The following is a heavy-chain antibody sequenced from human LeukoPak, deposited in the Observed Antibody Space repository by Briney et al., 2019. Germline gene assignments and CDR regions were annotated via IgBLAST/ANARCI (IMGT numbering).Heavy chain of an antibody. CDR3: TRGSIAYYYMDV. D-gene: IGHD3-22*01. Sequence: SETLSLTCTVSGGSISSYYWSWIRQPPGKGLEWIEYIYYSGSTNYNPSLKSRVTISVDTSKNQFSLKLSSVTAADTAVYYCTRGSIAYYYMDVWGKGTTVTISS. CDR1: GGSISSYY. V-gene: IGHV4-59*01. J-gene: IGHJ6*03. CDR2: IYYSGST.